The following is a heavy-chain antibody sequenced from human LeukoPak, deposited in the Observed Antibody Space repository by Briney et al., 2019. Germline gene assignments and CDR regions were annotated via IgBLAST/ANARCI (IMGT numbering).Heavy chain of an antibody. V-gene: IGHV3-74*01. Sequence: PGGSLRLSCAASGFTFSSYWMHGVRQAPGKGRVCVSLIKTDGRTTIYADSVKGRFTISRDNDKSTLYLQMNSLRAEDTAIYYCSTGPSYGYEWWGQGTVVTVSS. CDR1: GFTFSSYW. D-gene: IGHD3-16*01. CDR2: IKTDGRTT. J-gene: IGHJ4*02. CDR3: STGPSYGYEW.